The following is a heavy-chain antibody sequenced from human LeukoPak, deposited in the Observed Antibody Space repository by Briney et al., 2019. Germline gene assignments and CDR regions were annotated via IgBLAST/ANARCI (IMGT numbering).Heavy chain of an antibody. J-gene: IGHJ4*02. CDR3: ARDRYSGSDSPFDY. CDR2: ISNDGINT. V-gene: IGHV3-64*01. D-gene: IGHD5-12*01. CDR1: GFTFSSYW. Sequence: PGGSLRLSCAASGFTFSSYWMSWVRQAPGKGLEYLSGISNDGINTYHATSVKGRFTISRDNSKNTLYLQVGSLRPEDMAVYYCARDRYSGSDSPFDYWGQGTPVTVSS.